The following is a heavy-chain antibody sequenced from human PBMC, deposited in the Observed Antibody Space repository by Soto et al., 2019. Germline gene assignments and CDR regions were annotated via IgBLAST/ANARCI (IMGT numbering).Heavy chain of an antibody. V-gene: IGHV4-34*01. D-gene: IGHD6-13*01. Sequence: QVQLQQWGAGLLKPSETLSLTCAVYGGSFSGYYWSWIRQPPGKGLEWIGEINHSGSTNYNPSLKSRVTISVDTSKNQFSLKPSSVTAADTAVYYCARSHTSSWYYYYGMDVWGQGTTVTVSS. CDR3: ARSHTSSWYYYYGMDV. CDR1: GGSFSGYY. J-gene: IGHJ6*02. CDR2: INHSGST.